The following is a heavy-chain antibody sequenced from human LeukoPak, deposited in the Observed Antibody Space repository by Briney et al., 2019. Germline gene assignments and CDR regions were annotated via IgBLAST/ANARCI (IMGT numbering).Heavy chain of an antibody. Sequence: GGSLRLSCAASGFTFSTSWMHWVRQAPGRGLVWVSRVSSDGSITDYADCVKGRFTISRDNAKNTLYLQMNSLRAEDTAVYYCASALRGVITNWGQGTLVTVSS. J-gene: IGHJ4*02. CDR1: GFTFSTSW. D-gene: IGHD3-10*01. CDR3: ASALRGVITN. V-gene: IGHV3-74*01. CDR2: VSSDGSIT.